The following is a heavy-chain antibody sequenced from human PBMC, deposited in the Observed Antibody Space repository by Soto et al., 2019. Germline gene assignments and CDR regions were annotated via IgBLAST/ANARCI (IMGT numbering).Heavy chain of an antibody. V-gene: IGHV3-48*03. Sequence: VGSLRLSCVASEFTFSSYEMNWVRQAPGKGLEWVSYISSSGTTIYYTDSVKGRFTISRDNAKESLYLQMNSLRAEDTAVYYCVRFGGAAAGPGDYWGQGTLVTVSS. CDR1: EFTFSSYE. D-gene: IGHD6-13*01. CDR3: VRFGGAAAGPGDY. CDR2: ISSSGTTI. J-gene: IGHJ4*02.